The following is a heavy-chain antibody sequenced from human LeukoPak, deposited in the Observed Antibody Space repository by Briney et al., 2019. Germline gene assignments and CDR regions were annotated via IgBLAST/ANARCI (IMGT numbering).Heavy chain of an antibody. J-gene: IGHJ6*02. D-gene: IGHD2-2*01. V-gene: IGHV1-69*13. CDR1: GFAFTSYG. CDR3: ARDQADIVVVPAATNYYYYYGMDV. Sequence: EASVKVSCKASGFAFTSYGFTWVRQAPGQGLEWMGGIIPIFGTANYAQKFQGRVTITADESTSTAYMELSSLRSEDTAVYYCARDQADIVVVPAATNYYYYYGMDVWGQGTTVTVSS. CDR2: IIPIFGTA.